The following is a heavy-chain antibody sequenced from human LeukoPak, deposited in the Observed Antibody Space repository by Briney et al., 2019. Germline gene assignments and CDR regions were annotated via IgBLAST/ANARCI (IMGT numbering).Heavy chain of an antibody. CDR1: GGSFSGYY. CDR3: GSSSGGGMDY. Sequence: SETLSLTCAVYGGSFSGYYWSWIRRPPGKGQEWIGEINHSGGTDYNPSLKSRVTISVDTSKNQFSLKLSSVTAADTAVYYCGSSSGGGMDYWGQGTLVTVSS. J-gene: IGHJ4*02. D-gene: IGHD6-6*01. V-gene: IGHV4-34*01. CDR2: INHSGGT.